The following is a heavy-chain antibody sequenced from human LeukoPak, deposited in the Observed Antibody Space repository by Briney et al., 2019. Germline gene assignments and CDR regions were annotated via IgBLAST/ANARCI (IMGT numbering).Heavy chain of an antibody. CDR1: GYSFTSYW. V-gene: IGHV5-51*01. J-gene: IGHJ2*01. D-gene: IGHD3-22*01. Sequence: GESLKISCKGSGYSFTSYWIGWVRQMPGKGLEWMGIIYPGDSDTRYSPSFQGQVTISADKSISTAYLQWSSLKASDTAMYYCARPTGYYDSSGYYWYFDIWGRGTLVTVSS. CDR3: ARPTGYYDSSGYYWYFDI. CDR2: IYPGDSDT.